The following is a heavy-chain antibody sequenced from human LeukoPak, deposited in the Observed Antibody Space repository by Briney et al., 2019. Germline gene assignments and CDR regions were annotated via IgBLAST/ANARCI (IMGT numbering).Heavy chain of an antibody. V-gene: IGHV4-38-2*01. CDR1: RYSISSGYY. CDR3: ARHRVTTREGDFDY. CDR2: IFNSGNT. D-gene: IGHD1-14*01. J-gene: IGHJ4*02. Sequence: SETLSLTCAVSRYSISSGYYWGWSQQPPGKGLEWIGSIFNSGNTYYNPSLKSRVTTSVDTSKNQFSLKLSSVTAADTAVYYCARHRVTTREGDFDYWGQGTLVTVSS.